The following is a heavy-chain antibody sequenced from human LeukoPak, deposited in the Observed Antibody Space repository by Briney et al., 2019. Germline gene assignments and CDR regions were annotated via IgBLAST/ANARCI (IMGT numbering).Heavy chain of an antibody. CDR2: IYYSGST. V-gene: IGHV4-39*01. D-gene: IGHD1-26*01. J-gene: IGHJ4*02. Sequence: SETLSLTCTVSGGSISSRSYYWGWIRQPPRKGLEWIGSIYYSGSTYYNPSLKSRVTISVDTSKNQFSLKLTSVTAADTAVYNCARIIGGSYFDYWGQGTLVTVSS. CDR1: GGSISSRSYY. CDR3: ARIIGGSYFDY.